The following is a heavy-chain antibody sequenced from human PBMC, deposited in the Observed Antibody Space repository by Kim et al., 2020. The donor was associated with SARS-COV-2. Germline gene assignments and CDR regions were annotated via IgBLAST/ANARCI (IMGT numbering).Heavy chain of an antibody. J-gene: IGHJ6*02. CDR2: IYYSGST. CDR1: GGSISSSSHY. CDR3: ARLNSYCSSTSCYSDYYYYGMDV. D-gene: IGHD2-2*02. V-gene: IGHV4-39*01. Sequence: SETLSLTCTVSGGSISSSSHYWGWIRQPPGKGLEWIGSIYYSGSTYYNPSLKSRVTISVDTSKNQFSLKLSSVTAADTAVYYCARLNSYCSSTSCYSDYYYYGMDVWGQGTTVTVSS.